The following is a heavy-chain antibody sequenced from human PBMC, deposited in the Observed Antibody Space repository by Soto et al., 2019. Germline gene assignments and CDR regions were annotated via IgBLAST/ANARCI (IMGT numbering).Heavy chain of an antibody. CDR1: GFTFSSYA. CDR3: AKDPFLLPIAVAEGVDY. D-gene: IGHD6-19*01. V-gene: IGHV3-23*01. J-gene: IGHJ4*02. Sequence: PGGSLTLSCAASGFTFSSYAMSWVRQAPGKGLEWVSAISGSGGSTYYADSVKGRFTISRDNSKNTLYLQMNSLRAEDTAVYYCAKDPFLLPIAVAEGVDYWGQGTLVTVSS. CDR2: ISGSGGST.